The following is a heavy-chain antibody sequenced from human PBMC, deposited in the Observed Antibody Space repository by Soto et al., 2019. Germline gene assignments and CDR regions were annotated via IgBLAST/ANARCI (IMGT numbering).Heavy chain of an antibody. V-gene: IGHV3-7*03. CDR3: VRARIDY. J-gene: IGHJ4*02. CDR1: GFTFSNYW. Sequence: EVQLVVSGGGLVQPGGSLRLSCAASGFTFSNYWMTWVRQSPAKGLEWVANINGDGPETYYGDSVQGRFTISRDNAKNSLFLRLNTLRDDDTAVYYCVRARIDYWGQGTLVTVSS. CDR2: INGDGPET.